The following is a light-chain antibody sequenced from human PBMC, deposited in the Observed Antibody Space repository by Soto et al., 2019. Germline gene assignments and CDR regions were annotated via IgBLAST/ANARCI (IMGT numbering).Light chain of an antibody. CDR2: DVS. CDR1: SSDVGGYNY. V-gene: IGLV2-14*01. Sequence: QSVLTQPASVSGSPGQSITISCTGTSSDVGGYNYVSWYQQHPGKAPKLMICDVSDRPSGISNRFSGSKSGNTASLTISGLQAEAEADYYCSSYTTSSTYVFGTGTKLTFL. J-gene: IGLJ1*01. CDR3: SSYTTSSTYV.